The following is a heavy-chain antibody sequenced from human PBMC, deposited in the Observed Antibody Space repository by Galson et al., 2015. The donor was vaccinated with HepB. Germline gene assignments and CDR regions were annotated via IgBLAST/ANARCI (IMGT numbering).Heavy chain of an antibody. J-gene: IGHJ6*02. V-gene: IGHV3-48*01. CDR2: ISSSSSTI. D-gene: IGHD6-13*01. CDR1: GFTFSSYS. CDR3: ARDQAGYSSSQVRYYYYYGMDV. Sequence: SLRLSCAASGFTFSSYSMNWVRQAPGKGLEWVSYISSSSSTIYYADSVKGRFTISRDNAKNSLYLQMNSLRAEDTAVYYCARDQAGYSSSQVRYYYYYGMDVWGQGTTVTVSS.